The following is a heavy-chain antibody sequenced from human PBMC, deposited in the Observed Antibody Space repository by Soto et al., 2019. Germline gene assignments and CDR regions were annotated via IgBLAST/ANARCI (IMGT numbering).Heavy chain of an antibody. CDR2: ISGSGGST. CDR3: AKDSPDIVVVPAAMDAFDI. D-gene: IGHD2-2*01. J-gene: IGHJ3*02. Sequence: PGGSLRLSCAASGFTFSSYAMSWVRQAPGKGLEWVSAISGSGGSTYYADSVKGRFTISRDNSKNTLYLQMNSLRAEDTAVYYCAKDSPDIVVVPAAMDAFDIWGQGTMVTVSS. CDR1: GFTFSSYA. V-gene: IGHV3-23*01.